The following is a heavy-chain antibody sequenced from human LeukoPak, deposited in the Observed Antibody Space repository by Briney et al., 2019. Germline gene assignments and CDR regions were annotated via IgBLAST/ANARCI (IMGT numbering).Heavy chain of an antibody. CDR2: ISSSGSTI. CDR1: GFTFSSYA. J-gene: IGHJ4*02. V-gene: IGHV3-48*03. CDR3: AREVYEIDY. Sequence: GGSLRLSCAASGFTFSSYAMHWVRQAPGKGLEWVSYISSSGSTIYYADSVKGRFTISRDNAKNSLYLQMNSLRAEDTAVYYCAREVYEIDYWGQGTLVTVSS. D-gene: IGHD1-14*01.